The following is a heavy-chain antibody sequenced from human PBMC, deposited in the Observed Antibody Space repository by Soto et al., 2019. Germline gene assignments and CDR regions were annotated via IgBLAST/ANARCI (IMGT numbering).Heavy chain of an antibody. CDR2: ILAVDGIT. CDR3: AKWAGTYGDYARYFHY. V-gene: IGHV3-23*01. J-gene: IGHJ1*01. Sequence: EVQLLESGGGLVQPGGSLRLSCAASGFSFSSYGMSWVRQAPGKGPEWVATILAVDGITDYVDAVRGRFTISRDNSKNMLHLQMNGLRAEDTAVYYCAKWAGTYGDYARYFHYWGQGTLVTVSS. D-gene: IGHD4-17*01. CDR1: GFSFSSYG.